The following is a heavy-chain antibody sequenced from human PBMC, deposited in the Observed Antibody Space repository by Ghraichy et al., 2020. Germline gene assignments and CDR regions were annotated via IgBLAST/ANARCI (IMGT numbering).Heavy chain of an antibody. CDR2: TRNKANSYTT. Sequence: GGSLRLSCAASGFTFSDHYMDWVRQAPGNGLEWVGRTRNKANSYTTEYAASVKGRFTISRDDSKNSLYLQMNSLKTEDTAVYYCARGGSSSWNKGWDYWGQGTLVTVSS. CDR1: GFTFSDHY. V-gene: IGHV3-72*01. D-gene: IGHD6-13*01. J-gene: IGHJ4*02. CDR3: ARGGSSSWNKGWDY.